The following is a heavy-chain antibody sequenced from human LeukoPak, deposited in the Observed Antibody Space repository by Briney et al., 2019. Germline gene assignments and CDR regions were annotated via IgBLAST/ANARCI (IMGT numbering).Heavy chain of an antibody. CDR1: GFTFSNYA. V-gene: IGHV3-23*01. Sequence: QPGGSLRLSCAASGFTFSNYAMNWVRQAPGRGLEWASAISESGGRTYYADSVKGRFTISRDNPKNTLYLQIDSLRAEDTAVYWCAKRGYNYGYGFDYWGQGILVTVSS. CDR2: ISESGGRT. J-gene: IGHJ4*02. CDR3: AKRGYNYGYGFDY. D-gene: IGHD5-18*01.